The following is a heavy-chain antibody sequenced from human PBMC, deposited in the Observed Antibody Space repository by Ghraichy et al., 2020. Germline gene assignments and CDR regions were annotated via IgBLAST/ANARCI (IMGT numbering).Heavy chain of an antibody. D-gene: IGHD5-12*01. V-gene: IGHV3-23*01. CDR2: ISGSGATT. J-gene: IGHJ4*02. CDR3: VRAHAADSGYGVGSDY. CDR1: GFTFSSYV. Sequence: GGSLRLSCAASGFTFSSYVMTWVRQAPGKGLEWVSTISGSGATTYYADSVKGRFTTSRDNSKNTLYLQVNSLRAEDTAVYYCVRAHAADSGYGVGSDYWGQGTLVTVSS.